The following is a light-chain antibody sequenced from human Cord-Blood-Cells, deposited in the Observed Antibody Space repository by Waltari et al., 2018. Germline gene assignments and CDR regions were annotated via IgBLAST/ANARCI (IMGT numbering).Light chain of an antibody. Sequence: QSVLTQPPSVSGAPGQRVTISCTGSSPNIGAGYDVHWSQQLPGTAPKLLIYGNSNRPSGVPDRFSGSKSGTSASLAITGLQAEDEADYYCQSYDSSLSGFLVFGGGTKLTVL. V-gene: IGLV1-40*01. CDR1: SPNIGAGYD. CDR2: GNS. J-gene: IGLJ2*01. CDR3: QSYDSSLSGFLV.